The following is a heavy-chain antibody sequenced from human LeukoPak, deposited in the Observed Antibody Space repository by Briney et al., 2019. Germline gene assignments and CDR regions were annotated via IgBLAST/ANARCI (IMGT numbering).Heavy chain of an antibody. CDR1: GGFFNGYY. D-gene: IGHD3-10*01. J-gene: IGHJ5*02. CDR3: ARVSYYYGSGSLAWFDR. Sequence: SETLSLTCTVYGGFFNGYYCSWMRQPPGKGLEWIGEINHSGSTNYNPSLKSRVTISVDTSKNQFSLKLSSVTAADTAVYYCARVSYYYGSGSLAWFDRSGQGTLVTVSS. V-gene: IGHV4-34*01. CDR2: INHSGST.